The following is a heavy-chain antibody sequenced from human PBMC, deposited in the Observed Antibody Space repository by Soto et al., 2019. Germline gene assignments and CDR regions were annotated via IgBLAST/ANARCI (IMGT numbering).Heavy chain of an antibody. D-gene: IGHD6-25*01. CDR1: GYTFTRYG. CDR2: ISAYNGNT. V-gene: IGHV1-18*01. Sequence: ASVKVSCKGSGYTFTRYGISWGRQAPGQGLEWMGWISAYNGNTNYAQKLQGRVTMTTDTSTSTAYMELRSLRSDDTAVYYCARDRQSGWNYYYGMDVWGQGTTVTVSS. J-gene: IGHJ6*02. CDR3: ARDRQSGWNYYYGMDV.